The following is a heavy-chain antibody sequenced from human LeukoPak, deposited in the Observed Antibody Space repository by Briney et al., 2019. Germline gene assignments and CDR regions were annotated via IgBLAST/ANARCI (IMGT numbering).Heavy chain of an antibody. D-gene: IGHD2-2*01. CDR3: ARSEGIVVVPAAGTFDH. Sequence: ASVKVSCKASGYTFTSYGISWVRQAPGQGLEWMGWISAYNGNTNYAQKLQGRVTMTTDTSTSTAYMELRSLRSDDTAVYYCARSEGIVVVPAAGTFDHWGQGTLVTVSS. CDR2: ISAYNGNT. V-gene: IGHV1-18*01. J-gene: IGHJ4*02. CDR1: GYTFTSYG.